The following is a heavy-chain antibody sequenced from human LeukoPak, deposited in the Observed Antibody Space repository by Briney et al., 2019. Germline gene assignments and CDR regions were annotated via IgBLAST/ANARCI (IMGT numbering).Heavy chain of an antibody. CDR1: GYTFTSYY. CDR3: AREGRAIAAAGMQKPWYLNWFDP. V-gene: IGHV1-46*01. D-gene: IGHD6-13*01. CDR2: INPSGGST. Sequence: ASVKVSCKASGYTFTSYYMHWVRQAPGQGLEWMGIINPSGGSTSYAQKFQGRVTMTRDTSTSTVYMELSSLRSEDTAVYYCAREGRAIAAAGMQKPWYLNWFDPWGQGTLVTVSS. J-gene: IGHJ5*02.